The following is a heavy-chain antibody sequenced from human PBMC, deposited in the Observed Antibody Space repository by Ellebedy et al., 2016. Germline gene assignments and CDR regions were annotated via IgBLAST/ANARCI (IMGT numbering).Heavy chain of an antibody. D-gene: IGHD3-10*01. Sequence: SETLSLXXAVYGGSFSGYYWSWIRQPPGKGLEWIGEINHSGSTNYNPSLKSRVTISVDTSKNQFSLKLSSVTAADTAVYYCARVPLLWFGESHPAAEIDYWGQGTLVTVSS. CDR2: INHSGST. V-gene: IGHV4-34*01. CDR1: GGSFSGYY. CDR3: ARVPLLWFGESHPAAEIDY. J-gene: IGHJ4*02.